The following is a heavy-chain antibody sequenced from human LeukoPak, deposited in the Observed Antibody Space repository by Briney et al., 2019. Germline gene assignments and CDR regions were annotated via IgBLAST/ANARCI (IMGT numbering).Heavy chain of an antibody. CDR3: ARHRYTSGWYAGFDY. CDR1: GGSISSSY. J-gene: IGHJ4*02. CDR2: IYYNRGT. D-gene: IGHD6-19*01. Sequence: SETLSLTCNVSGGSISSSYWSWIRQSPGKGLEWIGYIYYNRGTNYNPSLKSRVTISVDTSKNQFSLRLNSLTAADQAVYYCARHRYTSGWYAGFDYWGQGTLVTVSS. V-gene: IGHV4-59*08.